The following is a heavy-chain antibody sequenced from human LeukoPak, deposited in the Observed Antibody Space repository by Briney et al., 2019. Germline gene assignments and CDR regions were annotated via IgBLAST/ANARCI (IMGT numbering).Heavy chain of an antibody. Sequence: PSQTLSLTCTVSGGSISSGSYYWSWIRQPAGKGLEWIGRIYTSGSTNYNPSLKSRVTISVDTSKNQFSLKLSSVTAADTAVYYCARCAIFGVVICHAFDIWGQGTMDTVSS. CDR1: GGSISSGSYY. D-gene: IGHD3-3*01. CDR2: IYTSGST. CDR3: ARCAIFGVVICHAFDI. V-gene: IGHV4-61*02. J-gene: IGHJ3*02.